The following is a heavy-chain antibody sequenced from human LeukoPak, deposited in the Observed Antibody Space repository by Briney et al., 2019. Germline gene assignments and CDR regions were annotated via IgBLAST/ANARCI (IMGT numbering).Heavy chain of an antibody. CDR1: GGSISSYY. D-gene: IGHD5-18*01. CDR3: ASPGRIQLWNYFDY. J-gene: IGHJ4*02. V-gene: IGHV4-4*09. CDR2: IYTSGST. Sequence: SETLSLTCTVSGGSISSYYWSWIRQPPGKGLEWIGYIYTSGSTNYNPSLKSRVTISVDTSKNQFSLKLSSVTAADTAVYYCASPGRIQLWNYFDYWGQGTLVTVSS.